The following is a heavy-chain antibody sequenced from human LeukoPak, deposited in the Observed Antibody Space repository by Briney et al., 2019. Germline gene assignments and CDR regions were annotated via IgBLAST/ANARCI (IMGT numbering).Heavy chain of an antibody. CDR2: FDPEDGET. D-gene: IGHD3-22*01. J-gene: IGHJ5*02. CDR1: GYTLTELS. V-gene: IGHV1-24*01. CDR3: ASLGNYDSSGYYYSVVHWFDP. Sequence: ASVKVSCMVSGYTLTELSMHWVRQAPGKGLEWMGGFDPEDGETIYAQKFQGRVTMTEDTSTDTAYMELSSLRSEDTAVYYCASLGNYDSSGYYYSVVHWFDPWGQGTLVTVSS.